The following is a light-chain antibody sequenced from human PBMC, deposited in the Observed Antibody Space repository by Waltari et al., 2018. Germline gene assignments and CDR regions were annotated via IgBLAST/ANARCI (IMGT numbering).Light chain of an antibody. CDR3: QQRSTWPFT. V-gene: IGKV3-11*01. CDR2: DTS. Sequence: EIVLTQSPGTLALSPGDTATLFCRTSQSVRTYLAWYQQKPGQAPRPLIYDTSHRATGTPARFSGSGSGTDFTLTITSLEPEDFAVYYCQQRSTWPFTFGQGTMLEI. J-gene: IGKJ2*01. CDR1: QSVRTY.